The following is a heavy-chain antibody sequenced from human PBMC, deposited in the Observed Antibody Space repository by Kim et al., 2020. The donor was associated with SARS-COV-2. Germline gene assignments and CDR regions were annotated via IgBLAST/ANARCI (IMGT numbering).Heavy chain of an antibody. Sequence: GGSLRLSCAASGFTFSSYAMHWVRQAPGKGLEWVAVIWYDGSNKYYADSVKGRFTISRDNSKNTLYLQMNSLRAEDTAVYYCAKDPGEGEYGPHFDYWGQGTLVTVSS. CDR1: GFTFSSYA. D-gene: IGHD3-16*01. CDR2: IWYDGSNK. V-gene: IGHV3-33*06. J-gene: IGHJ4*02. CDR3: AKDPGEGEYGPHFDY.